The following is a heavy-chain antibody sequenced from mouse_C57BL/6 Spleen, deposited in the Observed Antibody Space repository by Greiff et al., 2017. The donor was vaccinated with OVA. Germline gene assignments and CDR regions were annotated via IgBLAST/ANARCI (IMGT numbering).Heavy chain of an antibody. J-gene: IGHJ1*03. CDR3: ARDQGNTVVARWFDV. CDR1: GYSITSGYY. D-gene: IGHD1-1*01. Sequence: EVQLQESGPGLVKPSQSLSLTCSVTGYSITSGYYWNWIRQFPGNKLEWMGYISYDGSNNYNPSLKNRISITRDTSKNQFFLKLNSVTTEDTATYYCARDQGNTVVARWFDVWGTGTTVTVSS. V-gene: IGHV3-6*01. CDR2: ISYDGSN.